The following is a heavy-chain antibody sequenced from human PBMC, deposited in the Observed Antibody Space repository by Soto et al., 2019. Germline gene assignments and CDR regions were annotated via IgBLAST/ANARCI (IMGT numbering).Heavy chain of an antibody. Sequence: QVQLVQSGAEVKKPGSSVKVSCKASGGTFSSYTISWVRQAPGQGLEWMGRIIPILGIANYAQKFQGRVTITADKSTSTAYMELSSRRSEDTAVYYCASDYGAGASYYYYYMDVWGKGTTVTVSS. CDR1: GGTFSSYT. CDR2: IIPILGIA. V-gene: IGHV1-69*02. CDR3: ASDYGAGASYYYYYMDV. D-gene: IGHD4-17*01. J-gene: IGHJ6*03.